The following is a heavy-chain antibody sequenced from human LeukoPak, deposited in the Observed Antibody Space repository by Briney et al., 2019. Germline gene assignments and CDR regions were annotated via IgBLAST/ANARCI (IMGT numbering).Heavy chain of an antibody. J-gene: IGHJ6*04. D-gene: IGHD2-2*01. V-gene: IGHV3-30*18. CDR2: ISYDGSNK. CDR3: AKEGPTALGVPAHYGMDV. Sequence: GRSLRLSCAASGFTFSSYGMHWVRQAPGKGLGWVAVISYDGSNKYYADSVKGRFTISRDNSKNTLYLQMNSLRAEDTAVYYCAKEGPTALGVPAHYGMDVWGKGTTVTVSS. CDR1: GFTFSSYG.